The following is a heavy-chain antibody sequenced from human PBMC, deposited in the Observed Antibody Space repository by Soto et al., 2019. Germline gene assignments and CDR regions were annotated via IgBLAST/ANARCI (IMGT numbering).Heavy chain of an antibody. V-gene: IGHV3-11*06. CDR3: VRGGGGGLFDP. Sequence: AGRSLRLACACSVFSFVGSYMSWVRQAPGKGLEWLSYISPGSRYPAYADSVKGRFTISRDNAKRSLYLQMMSLTAEDTAIYYCVRGGGGGLFDPWGQGTMVTVSS. D-gene: IGHD2-15*01. CDR2: ISPGSRYP. J-gene: IGHJ5*02. CDR1: VFSFVGSY.